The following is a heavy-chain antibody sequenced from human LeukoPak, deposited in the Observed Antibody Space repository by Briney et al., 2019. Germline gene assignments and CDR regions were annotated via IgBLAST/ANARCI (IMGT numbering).Heavy chain of an antibody. D-gene: IGHD2-15*01. Sequence: ASVKVSCKASGYTFTGYYMHWVRQAPGQGLEWMGRIIPILGIANYAQKFQGRVTITADKSTSTAYMELSSLRSEDTAVYYCAREQGYSGYYFDYWGQGTLVTVSS. CDR3: AREQGYSGYYFDY. CDR1: GYTFTGYY. V-gene: IGHV1-69*04. CDR2: IIPILGIA. J-gene: IGHJ4*02.